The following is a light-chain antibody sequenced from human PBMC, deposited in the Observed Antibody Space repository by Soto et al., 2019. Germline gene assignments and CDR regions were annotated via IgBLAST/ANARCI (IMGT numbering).Light chain of an antibody. V-gene: IGKV1-5*03. CDR1: QNIDMY. Sequence: DIHMTQSPSSLSASVVDTVTITFLASQNIDMYLNWYQQKPGKAPRVLIYKASTLKSGVPSRFSGSGSGTEFTLTISSLQPDDFATYYCQHYNSYSEAFGQGTKVDIK. J-gene: IGKJ1*01. CDR3: QHYNSYSEA. CDR2: KAS.